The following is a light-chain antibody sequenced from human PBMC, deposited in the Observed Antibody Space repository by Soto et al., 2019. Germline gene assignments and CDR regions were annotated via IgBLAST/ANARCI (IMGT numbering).Light chain of an antibody. CDR1: QSVSSN. Sequence: EIVLTQSPGTLSLSPGERATLSCSASQSVSSNLVWYQQKPGQAPRLLIYDASNRATGIPARFSGSVSGTDFTLTISSLEPEDFAVYYCQQRSNWPPWTFGQGTKVDIK. V-gene: IGKV3-11*01. J-gene: IGKJ1*01. CDR2: DAS. CDR3: QQRSNWPPWT.